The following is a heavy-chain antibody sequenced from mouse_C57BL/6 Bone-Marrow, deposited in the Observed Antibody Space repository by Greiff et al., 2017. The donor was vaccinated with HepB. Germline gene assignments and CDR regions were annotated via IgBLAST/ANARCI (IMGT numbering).Heavy chain of an antibody. CDR3: TTDDYEGFAY. D-gene: IGHD2-4*01. CDR1: GFNIKDDY. Sequence: VQLQQSGAELVRPGASVKLSFTASGFNIKDDYMHWVKQRPEQGLEWIGWIDPENGDTEYASKFQGKATITADTSSNTAYLQLSSLTSEDTAVYYCTTDDYEGFAYWGQGTLVTVSA. CDR2: IDPENGDT. V-gene: IGHV14-4*01. J-gene: IGHJ3*01.